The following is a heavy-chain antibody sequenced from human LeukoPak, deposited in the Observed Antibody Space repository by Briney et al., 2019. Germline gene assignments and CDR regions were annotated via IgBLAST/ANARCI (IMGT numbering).Heavy chain of an antibody. CDR3: ARDPWGSSGYFQH. D-gene: IGHD6-19*01. CDR2: ISTSSSYI. Sequence: GGSLRLSCAASGFTFSSYSMNWVRQAPGKGREWVSLISTSSSYIYYADSVKGRFTISRDNAKNSLYLQMNTLRAEDTAVYYCARDPWGSSGYFQHWGQGTLVTVSS. CDR1: GFTFSSYS. J-gene: IGHJ1*01. V-gene: IGHV3-21*01.